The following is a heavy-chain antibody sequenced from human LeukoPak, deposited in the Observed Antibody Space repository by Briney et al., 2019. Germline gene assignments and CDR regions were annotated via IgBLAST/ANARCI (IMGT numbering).Heavy chain of an antibody. CDR1: GYTFTSYG. CDR2: ISAYNGNT. J-gene: IGHJ5*02. D-gene: IGHD6-13*01. Sequence: GASVTVSCMASGYTFTSYGVSWVRQAPGQGLEWMGWISAYNGNTNYAQKLQGRVTMTTDTSTSTAYMELRSLRSDDTAVYYCARVGLAAAGMGGWFDAWGQGTLVTVSA. V-gene: IGHV1-18*01. CDR3: ARVGLAAAGMGGWFDA.